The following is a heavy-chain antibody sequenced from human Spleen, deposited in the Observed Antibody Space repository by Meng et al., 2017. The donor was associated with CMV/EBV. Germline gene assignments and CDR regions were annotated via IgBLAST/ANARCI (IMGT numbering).Heavy chain of an antibody. CDR1: GYAFTSYD. CDR3: ARLIDDSPDDY. V-gene: IGHV1-8*01. D-gene: IGHD3-16*01. CDR2: LNPTSGNT. J-gene: IGHJ4*02. Sequence: ASVKVSCKASGYAFTSYDLNWVRQASGQGLEWMGWLNPTSGNTGYAQKFQGRVTMTRNTSISTAYMELSSLRSEDTAIYYCARLIDDSPDDYWGQGTLVTVSS.